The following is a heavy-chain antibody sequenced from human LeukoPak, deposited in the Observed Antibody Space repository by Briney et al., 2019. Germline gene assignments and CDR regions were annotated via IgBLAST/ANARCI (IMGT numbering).Heavy chain of an antibody. CDR1: GFTFSSYS. D-gene: IGHD3-10*01. J-gene: IGHJ4*02. Sequence: PGGSLRLSCAASGFTFSSYSMNWVRQAPGKGLEWVSYISSSSSTIYYADSVKGRFTISRDNAKNSLYLQMNSLRAEDTAVYYCARDFWDKLRFGELFIYFDYWGQGTLVTVSS. CDR2: ISSSSSTI. CDR3: ARDFWDKLRFGELFIYFDY. V-gene: IGHV3-48*01.